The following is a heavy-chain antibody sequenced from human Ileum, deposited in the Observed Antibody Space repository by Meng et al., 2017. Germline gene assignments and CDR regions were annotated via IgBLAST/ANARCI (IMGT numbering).Heavy chain of an antibody. D-gene: IGHD3-3*01. Sequence: GESLKISCAASGFSFSRYAMHWVRQAPGKGLEWVAVIWYDGNTKYYTESAKGRFTVARDNSKNTLYLQMNSLRAEETAIYYCAREGLERAGHTRTAAFEMWGQGTMVTVSS. J-gene: IGHJ3*02. CDR2: IWYDGNTK. CDR1: GFSFSRYA. V-gene: IGHV3-33*01. CDR3: AREGLERAGHTRTAAFEM.